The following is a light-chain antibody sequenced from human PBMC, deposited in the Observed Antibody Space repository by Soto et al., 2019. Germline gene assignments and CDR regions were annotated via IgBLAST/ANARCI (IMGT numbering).Light chain of an antibody. CDR3: QQYYSYPFT. CDR2: AAS. V-gene: IGKV1-39*01. CDR1: QSISRY. J-gene: IGKJ3*01. Sequence: DIQMTQSPSSLSASVGDRITITCRASQSISRYLNWYQHKPGKAPKLLINAASSLEGGVPSRFSGSGSGTDFTLNISSLQPDDFATYYCQQYYSYPFTFGPGTKVDIK.